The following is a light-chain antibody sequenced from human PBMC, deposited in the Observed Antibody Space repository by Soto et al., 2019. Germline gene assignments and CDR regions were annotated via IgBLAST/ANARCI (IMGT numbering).Light chain of an antibody. CDR3: QQYSNWPPIT. CDR1: QSVSIH. V-gene: IGKV3-15*01. J-gene: IGKJ5*01. CDR2: DTS. Sequence: ETVMTQSPGTLSVSLGERATLSCRASQSVSIHLAWYQQKPGQAPRLLIYDTSTRATGIPARFSGSGSGTEFTLTISSLQSKDFAVYYCQQYSNWPPITFGQGTRLEI.